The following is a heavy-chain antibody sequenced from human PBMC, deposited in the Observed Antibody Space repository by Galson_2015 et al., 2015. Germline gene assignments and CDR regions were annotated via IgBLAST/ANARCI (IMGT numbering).Heavy chain of an antibody. V-gene: IGHV5-51*01. CDR3: ARLEYCTGGTCLFFDY. D-gene: IGHD2-15*01. CDR1: GYSFTTFW. CDR2: IYPGDSDF. Sequence: QSGAEVKKSGESLKISCTASGYSFTTFWIGWVRLMPGKGLEWMAVIYPGDSDFRYNPSFQGQVTISADKSTSTAYLQWSSLQASDTAIYYCARLEYCTGGTCLFFDYWGQGTLITVSS. J-gene: IGHJ4*02.